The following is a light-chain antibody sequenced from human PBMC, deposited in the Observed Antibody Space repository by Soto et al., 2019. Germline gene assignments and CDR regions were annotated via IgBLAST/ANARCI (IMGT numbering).Light chain of an antibody. CDR1: SSDVGGYHS. V-gene: IGLV2-14*01. J-gene: IGLJ2*01. Sequence: QSALTQPASVSGSPGQSITISCTGTSSDVGGYHSVSWYQQHPGKAPKLMIYDVSNRPSGVSNRFSGSKSGNTASLTISGLQAEDEADYYCSSYTSRSTLVFGGGTKVTVL. CDR2: DVS. CDR3: SSYTSRSTLV.